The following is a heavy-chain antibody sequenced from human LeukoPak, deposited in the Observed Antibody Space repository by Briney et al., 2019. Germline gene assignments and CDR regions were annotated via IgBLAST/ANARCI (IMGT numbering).Heavy chain of an antibody. CDR2: ISNNGGYT. V-gene: IGHV3-23*01. Sequence: GGSLRLSCAASGFTFSSSAMSWVRQAPGKGLEGVSAISNNGGYTYYADSVQGRITISRDNSKSTLWLQMNSLRAEDTAVYYCAKQLGYCSDGSCYFPYWGQGTLVTVSS. CDR3: AKQLGYCSDGSCYFPY. CDR1: GFTFSSSA. D-gene: IGHD2-15*01. J-gene: IGHJ4*02.